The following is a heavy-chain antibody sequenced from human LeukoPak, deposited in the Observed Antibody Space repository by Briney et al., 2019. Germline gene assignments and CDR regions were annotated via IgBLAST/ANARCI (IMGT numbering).Heavy chain of an antibody. V-gene: IGHV4-59*08. CDR2: IYYNEAP. Sequence: SETLSLTCKVSGGSISDHYWSWIRQPPGKGLEWIAYIYYNEAPNYNPSLNARVTMSLDMSKDQFSLRLTSVTAADTAVYYCARGHYDLAPWGQGILVTVSS. J-gene: IGHJ5*02. CDR1: GGSISDHY. CDR3: ARGHYDLAP. D-gene: IGHD3/OR15-3a*01.